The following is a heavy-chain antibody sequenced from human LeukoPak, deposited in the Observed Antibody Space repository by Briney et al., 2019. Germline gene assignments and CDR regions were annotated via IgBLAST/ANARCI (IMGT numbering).Heavy chain of an antibody. CDR2: IYTSGST. D-gene: IGHD3-10*01. CDR3: ARAASYYYGSGSYYKDYYYYYMDV. CDR1: GGSISSGSYY. V-gene: IGHV4-61*02. Sequence: PSQTLSLTCTVSGGSISSGSYYWSWIRQPAGKGREWIGRIYTSGSTNYNPSLKSRVTISVDTSKNQFSLKLSSVTAADTAVYYCARAASYYYGSGSYYKDYYYYYMDVWGKGTTVTVSS. J-gene: IGHJ6*03.